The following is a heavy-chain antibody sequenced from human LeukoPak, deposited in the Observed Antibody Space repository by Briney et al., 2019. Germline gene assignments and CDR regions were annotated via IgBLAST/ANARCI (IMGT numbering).Heavy chain of an antibody. CDR2: MNPNSGNT. V-gene: IGHV1-8*01. CDR3: ARATKNPNYYGSGLGYRPLGY. J-gene: IGHJ4*02. D-gene: IGHD3-10*01. Sequence: ASVKVSYKASGYTFTSYDINWVRQVTGQGLEWMGWMNPNSGNTGYAQKFQGRVTMTRNTSISTAYMELSSLRSEDTAVYYCARATKNPNYYGSGLGYRPLGYWGQGTLVTVSS. CDR1: GYTFTSYD.